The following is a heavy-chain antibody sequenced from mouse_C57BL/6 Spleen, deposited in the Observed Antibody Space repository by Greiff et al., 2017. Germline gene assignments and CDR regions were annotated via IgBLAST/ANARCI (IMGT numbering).Heavy chain of an antibody. CDR2: INYDGSST. J-gene: IGHJ4*01. CDR3: ARALGYDGYAMDY. CDR1: GFTFSDYY. Sequence: EVKLMESEGGLVQPGSSMKLSCTASGFTFSDYYMAWVRQVPEKGLEWVANINYDGSSTYYLDSLKSRFIISRDNAKNTLYLQMSSLKSEDTATYYCARALGYDGYAMDYWGQGTSVTVSS. V-gene: IGHV5-16*01. D-gene: IGHD2-2*01.